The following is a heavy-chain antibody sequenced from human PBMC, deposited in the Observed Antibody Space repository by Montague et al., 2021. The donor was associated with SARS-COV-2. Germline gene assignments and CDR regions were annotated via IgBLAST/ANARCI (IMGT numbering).Heavy chain of an antibody. Sequence: CAISGDSVSSNSAAWYWIRQSPSRGLEWLGRTYYRSKWYNDYAVSVKSRITINPDTSKNQFSLQLNSVTPEDTAVYYCAGNIAVAGRAEGFDYWGQGTLVTVSS. CDR2: TYYRSKWYN. CDR3: AGNIAVAGRAEGFDY. D-gene: IGHD6-19*01. J-gene: IGHJ4*02. CDR1: GDSVSSNSAA. V-gene: IGHV6-1*01.